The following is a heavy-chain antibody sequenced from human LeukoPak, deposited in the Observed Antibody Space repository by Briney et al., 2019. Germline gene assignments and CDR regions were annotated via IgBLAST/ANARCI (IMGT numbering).Heavy chain of an antibody. CDR3: ARGASLVDIVDFDY. Sequence: ASVKVSCKASGYTFTGYYMHWVRQAPGQGLEWMGWINPNSGGTNYAQKFQGRVTMTRDTSISTAYMELSRLRSDDTAVYYCARGASLVDIVDFDYWGQGTLVTVSS. D-gene: IGHD5-12*01. CDR1: GYTFTGYY. J-gene: IGHJ4*02. CDR2: INPNSGGT. V-gene: IGHV1-2*02.